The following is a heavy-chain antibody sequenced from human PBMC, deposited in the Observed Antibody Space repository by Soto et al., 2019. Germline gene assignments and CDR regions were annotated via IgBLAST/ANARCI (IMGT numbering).Heavy chain of an antibody. CDR2: IYSGGST. Sequence: GGSLRLSCAASGFTVSSNYMSWVRQAPGKGLEWVSVIYSGGSTYYADSVKGRVTISRDNSKNTLYLQMNSLRAEDTAVYYCARDRAITIFGVVPYGYYYGMDVWGQGTTVTISS. V-gene: IGHV3-53*01. J-gene: IGHJ6*02. CDR3: ARDRAITIFGVVPYGYYYGMDV. D-gene: IGHD3-3*01. CDR1: GFTVSSNY.